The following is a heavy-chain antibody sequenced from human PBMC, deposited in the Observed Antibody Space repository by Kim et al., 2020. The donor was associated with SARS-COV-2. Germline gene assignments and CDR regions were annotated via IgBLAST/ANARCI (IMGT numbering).Heavy chain of an antibody. CDR2: IYPGDSDT. D-gene: IGHD3-10*01. Sequence: GESLKISCKGSGYSFTSYWIGWVRQMPGKGLEWMGIIYPGDSDTRYSPSFQGQVTISADKSISTAYLQWSSLKASDTAMYYCARFGSRLHGSGSSYGMDVWGQGTTVTVSS. V-gene: IGHV5-51*01. CDR1: GYSFTSYW. J-gene: IGHJ6*02. CDR3: ARFGSRLHGSGSSYGMDV.